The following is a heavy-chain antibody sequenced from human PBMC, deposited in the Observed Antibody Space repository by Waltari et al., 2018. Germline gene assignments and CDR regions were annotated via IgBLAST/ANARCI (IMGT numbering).Heavy chain of an antibody. CDR3: ARGSHCSSTSCDGSWFDP. Sequence: QVQLVQSWAEVKKPGASVKVCCNASGYTFTSDDIHWVRQATGHGLEWMGWMNPNSGNTGYAQKFQGRVTMTRNTSISTAYMELSSLRSEDTAVYYCARGSHCSSTSCDGSWFDPWGQGTLVTVSS. V-gene: IGHV1-8*01. D-gene: IGHD2-2*01. CDR1: GYTFTSDD. J-gene: IGHJ5*02. CDR2: MNPNSGNT.